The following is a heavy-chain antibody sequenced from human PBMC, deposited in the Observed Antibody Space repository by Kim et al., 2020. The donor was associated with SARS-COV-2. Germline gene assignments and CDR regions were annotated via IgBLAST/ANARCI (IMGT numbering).Heavy chain of an antibody. J-gene: IGHJ6*02. V-gene: IGHV4-59*08. Sequence: SETLSLTCTVSGGSISSYYWSWIRQPPGKGLEWIGYIYYSGSTNYNPSLKSRVTISVDTSKNQFSLKLSSVTAADTAVYYCARHQVYDILTGYYSRGLLVGYYGMDVWGQGTTVTVSS. D-gene: IGHD3-9*01. CDR2: IYYSGST. CDR1: GGSISSYY. CDR3: ARHQVYDILTGYYSRGLLVGYYGMDV.